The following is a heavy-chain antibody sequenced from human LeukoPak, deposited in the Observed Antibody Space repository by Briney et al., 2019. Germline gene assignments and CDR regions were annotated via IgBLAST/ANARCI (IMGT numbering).Heavy chain of an antibody. V-gene: IGHV3-9*03. Sequence: PGRSLRLSCVASGFTFDDYAMHWVRQAPGKGLEWVSGISWNSVNIGYADSVKGRFTISRDNAKNSLYLQMNSLRAGDMALYYCAKGRGLRYFDWLLGNWGQGTLVTVSS. CDR2: ISWNSVNI. D-gene: IGHD3-9*01. CDR1: GFTFDDYA. CDR3: AKGRGLRYFDWLLGN. J-gene: IGHJ4*02.